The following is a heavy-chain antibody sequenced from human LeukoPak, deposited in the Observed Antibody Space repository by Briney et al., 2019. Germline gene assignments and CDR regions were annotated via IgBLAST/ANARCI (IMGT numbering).Heavy chain of an antibody. Sequence: SETLSLTCTVSGGSISSSSYYWGWIRQPPGKGLEWIGSIYYSGSTYYNPSLKSRVTISVDTSKNQFSLKLSSVTAADTAVCYCARDIVATIAYFDYWGQGTLVTVSS. J-gene: IGHJ4*02. V-gene: IGHV4-39*02. CDR3: ARDIVATIAYFDY. D-gene: IGHD5-12*01. CDR2: IYYSGST. CDR1: GGSISSSSYY.